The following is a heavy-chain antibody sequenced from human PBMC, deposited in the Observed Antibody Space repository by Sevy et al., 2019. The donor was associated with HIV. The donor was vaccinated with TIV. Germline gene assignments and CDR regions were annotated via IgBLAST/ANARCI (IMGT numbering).Heavy chain of an antibody. J-gene: IGHJ4*02. CDR1: GYSFSAYF. D-gene: IGHD3-10*01. V-gene: IGHV1-2*06. CDR2: ISPNSGGT. Sequence: AAVKVSCKASGYSFSAYFLHWVGQAPGQGLERMGRISPNSGGTVYTQKFRGRVTMTRDTSSTTAYMELTRLKSADTALYYCARASSPSVGAYFDSWGQGAEVSVSS. CDR3: ARASSPSVGAYFDS.